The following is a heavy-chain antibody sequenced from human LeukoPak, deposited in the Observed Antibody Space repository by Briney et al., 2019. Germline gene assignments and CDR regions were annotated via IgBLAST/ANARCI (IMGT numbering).Heavy chain of an antibody. CDR2: ISGSSSYI. CDR1: GFTFSTYN. CDR3: STDPRLLIY. D-gene: IGHD2-8*01. J-gene: IGHJ4*01. Sequence: GGSLRLSCAASGFTFSTYNMNWVRQAPGKGLEWVSSISGSSSYIYYADSVKGRFSISRDNAKNSLYLQMNSLRPDDTALYYCSTDPRLLIYWGHGTLVTVSS. V-gene: IGHV3-21*04.